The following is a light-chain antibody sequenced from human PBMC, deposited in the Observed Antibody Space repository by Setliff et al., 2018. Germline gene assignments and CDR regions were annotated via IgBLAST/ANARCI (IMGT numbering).Light chain of an antibody. CDR3: AAWDDSLLAYV. CDR2: TNS. CDR1: SANIGRYT. V-gene: IGLV1-44*01. Sequence: QSALTQPPSASGTPGQRVTISCSGSSANIGRYTVNWYQQLPGTAPKLLIYTNSQRPSGVPDRFSGSKSGTSGSLAISGLRSEDEADYYCAAWDDSLLAYVFGTGTKVTGL. J-gene: IGLJ1*01.